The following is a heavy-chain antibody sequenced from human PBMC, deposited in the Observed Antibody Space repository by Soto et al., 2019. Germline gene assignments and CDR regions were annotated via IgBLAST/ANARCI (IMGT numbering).Heavy chain of an antibody. D-gene: IGHD3-3*01. V-gene: IGHV1-2*02. J-gene: IGHJ6*02. CDR2: INPNSGGT. CDR1: GYTFTGYY. Sequence: ASVKVSCKASGYTFTGYYMHWVRQAPGQGLEWKGWINPNSGGTNYAQKFQGRVTMTRDTSISTAYMELSRLRSDDTAVYYCARPPATILYGMDVWGQGTTVTVSS. CDR3: ARPPATILYGMDV.